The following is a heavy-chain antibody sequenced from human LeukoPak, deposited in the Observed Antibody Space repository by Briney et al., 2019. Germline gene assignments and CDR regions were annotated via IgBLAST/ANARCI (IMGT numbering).Heavy chain of an antibody. CDR3: VREDTPATANY. Sequence: QPGGSLRLSCAASGFTFSSYGMHWVRQAPGKGLEWVAVIWYDGSNKYYADSVKGRFTISRDNSKNTLYLQMNSLRAEDTAVYYCVREDTPATANYWGQGTLVTISS. J-gene: IGHJ4*02. CDR1: GFTFSSYG. V-gene: IGHV3-33*01. D-gene: IGHD2-21*02. CDR2: IWYDGSNK.